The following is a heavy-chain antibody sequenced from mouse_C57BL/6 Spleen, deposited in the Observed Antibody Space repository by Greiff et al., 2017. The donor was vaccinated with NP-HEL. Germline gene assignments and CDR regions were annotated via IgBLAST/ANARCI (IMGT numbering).Heavy chain of an antibody. D-gene: IGHD1-1*01. CDR2: IDTSDSYT. J-gene: IGHJ3*01. CDR3: ARGGRGFAY. Sequence: VQLQQSGAELVKPGASVKLSCKASGYTFTSYWMQWVKQRPGQGLEWIGEIDTSDSYTNYNQKFKGKATLTVDTSSSTAYMQLSSLTSEDSAVYYCARGGRGFAYWGQGTLVTVSA. CDR1: GYTFTSYW. V-gene: IGHV1-50*01.